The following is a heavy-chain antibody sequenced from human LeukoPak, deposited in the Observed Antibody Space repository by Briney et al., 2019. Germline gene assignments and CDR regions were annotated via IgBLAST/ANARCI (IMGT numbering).Heavy chain of an antibody. CDR3: AREGRAYGSGRYEYYSYYYYMDV. J-gene: IGHJ6*03. CDR2: INPFTGGT. CDR1: GYSFSGYY. Sequence: ASMKVSCKASGYSFSGYYTHWVRQAPGQGPEWMGWINPFTGGTNYAQRFQGRVTITRDTSIGTAYMELTRLTSDDTAVYYCAREGRAYGSGRYEYYSYYYYMDVGGKGTTVTVSS. V-gene: IGHV1-2*02. D-gene: IGHD3-10*01.